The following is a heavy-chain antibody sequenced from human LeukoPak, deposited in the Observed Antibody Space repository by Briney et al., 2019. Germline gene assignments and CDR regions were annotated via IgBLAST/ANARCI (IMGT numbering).Heavy chain of an antibody. V-gene: IGHV4-34*01. D-gene: IGHD6-19*01. CDR2: INQSGRT. Sequence: SETLSLTCAVYGGSFSGYYWSWIRQPPGKGLEWIGEINQSGRTSYTPCLKSRVTISVDTSKNQFSLKMRSVTAADTAVYYCARFRREAVAAARKSYYLAYWGQGTLVTVSS. J-gene: IGHJ4*02. CDR1: GGSFSGYY. CDR3: ARFRREAVAAARKSYYLAY.